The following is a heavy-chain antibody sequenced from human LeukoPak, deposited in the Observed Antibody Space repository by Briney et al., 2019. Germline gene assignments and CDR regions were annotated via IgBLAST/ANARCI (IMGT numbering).Heavy chain of an antibody. J-gene: IGHJ4*02. CDR2: IYHSGST. CDR3: TRAVIPAANFDY. V-gene: IGHV4-30-2*01. D-gene: IGHD3-22*01. CDR1: GGSISSGGYS. Sequence: SQTLSLTCAVSGGSISSGGYSWSWIRQPPGKGLGWIGYIYHSGSTYYNPSLKSRVTISVDRSKNQFSLKLSSVAAADTAVYYCTRAVIPAANFDYWGQGTLVTVSS.